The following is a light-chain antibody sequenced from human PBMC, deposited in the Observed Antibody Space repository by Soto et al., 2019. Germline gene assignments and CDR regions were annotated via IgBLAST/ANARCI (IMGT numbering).Light chain of an antibody. Sequence: DIQMTQSPSTLSASVGDRVTITCRASQSISSWLAWYQQKPGKAPKLLIYDASSLESGVPSRFSVSGSGTEFTLTIGSLQPDDFAIYYCQQYNSYSPLTFGGRTKVEIK. J-gene: IGKJ4*01. CDR2: DAS. CDR3: QQYNSYSPLT. V-gene: IGKV1-5*01. CDR1: QSISSW.